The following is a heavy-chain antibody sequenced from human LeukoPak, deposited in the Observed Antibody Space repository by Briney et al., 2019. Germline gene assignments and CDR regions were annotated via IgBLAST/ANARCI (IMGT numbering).Heavy chain of an antibody. V-gene: IGHV1-69*06. J-gene: IGHJ4*02. CDR2: IIPIFATA. Sequence: ASVKVSCKASGGTFSNYAVNWVRQSPGQGLEWMGGIIPIFATANYAQKFQDRVTITADKSTGTAYVELSSLRSEDTAVYYCARGPRTDDGAGFDYWGQGTLVTVSS. CDR1: GGTFSNYA. D-gene: IGHD1-1*01. CDR3: ARGPRTDDGAGFDY.